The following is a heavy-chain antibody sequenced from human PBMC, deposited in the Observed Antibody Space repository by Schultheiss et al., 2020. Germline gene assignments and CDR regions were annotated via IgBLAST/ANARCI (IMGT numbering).Heavy chain of an antibody. CDR1: GFTFTSSA. CDR2: MNPNSGNT. J-gene: IGHJ6*02. Sequence: ASVKVSCKASGFTFTSSAVQWVRQARGQRLEWIGWMNPNSGNTGYAQKFQGRVTMTRNTSISTAYMELSSLRSEDTAVYYCARTTVAGTGQGMDVWGQGTTGTVSS. V-gene: IGHV1-8*02. D-gene: IGHD6-19*01. CDR3: ARTTVAGTGQGMDV.